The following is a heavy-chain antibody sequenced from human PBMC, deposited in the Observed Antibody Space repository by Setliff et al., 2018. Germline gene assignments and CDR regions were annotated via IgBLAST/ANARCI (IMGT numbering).Heavy chain of an antibody. CDR3: ARDPNSGSYWNYYYYMDV. V-gene: IGHV3-48*01. Sequence: GGSLRLSCAAAGFTLSSYNMNWVRQAPGKGREWVSYISSSSRTIYYADSEKGRFTISRDNAKNSLSLQMNSLRAEDTAVFYCARDPNSGSYWNYYYYMDVWGKGTTVTVSS. CDR1: GFTLSSYN. CDR2: ISSSSRTI. J-gene: IGHJ6*03. D-gene: IGHD1-26*01.